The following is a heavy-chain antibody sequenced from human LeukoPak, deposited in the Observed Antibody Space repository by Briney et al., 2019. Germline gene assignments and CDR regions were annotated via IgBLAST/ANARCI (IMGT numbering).Heavy chain of an antibody. V-gene: IGHV1-69*05. CDR3: ASGGGSVQTYYYYYMDV. CDR2: IIPIFGTA. J-gene: IGHJ6*03. D-gene: IGHD3-16*01. Sequence: GASVKVSCKASGGTFSSYAISWVRQAPGQGLEWMGGIIPIFGTANYAQKFQGRVTITTDESTSTAYMELSSLRSEDTAVYYCASGGGSVQTYYYYYMDVGGKGTTVPVSS. CDR1: GGTFSSYA.